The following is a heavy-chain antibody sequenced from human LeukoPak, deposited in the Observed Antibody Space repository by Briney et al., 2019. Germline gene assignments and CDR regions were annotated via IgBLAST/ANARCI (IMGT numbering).Heavy chain of an antibody. D-gene: IGHD2-15*01. J-gene: IGHJ4*02. V-gene: IGHV1-46*01. CDR2: INPSGGST. CDR1: GYTFTSYY. Sequence: ASVKVSCKASGYTFTSYYMHWVRQAPGQGLEWMGIINPSGGSTSYAQKVQGRVTMTRYTSTSTVYMELSSLRSEDTAVYYCARVGCSGGSCYSYFDYWGQGTLVTVSS. CDR3: ARVGCSGGSCYSYFDY.